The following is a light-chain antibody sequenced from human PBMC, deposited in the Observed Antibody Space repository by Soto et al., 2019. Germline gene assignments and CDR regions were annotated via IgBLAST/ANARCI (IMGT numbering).Light chain of an antibody. CDR3: QQRSNWPPIT. CDR1: QSVSSSY. CDR2: GAS. Sequence: EIVLTQSPATLSLSPGERATLSCRASQSVSSSYLAWYQQKPGQAPRLLISGASSRATGIPDRFSGSGSGTDFTLTISRLEPEDFAVYYCQQRSNWPPITFGQGTRLEIK. V-gene: IGKV3D-20*02. J-gene: IGKJ5*01.